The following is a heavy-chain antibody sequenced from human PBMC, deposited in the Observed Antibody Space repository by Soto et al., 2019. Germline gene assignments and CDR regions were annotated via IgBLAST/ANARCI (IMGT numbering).Heavy chain of an antibody. V-gene: IGHV2-5*02. CDR3: ARQRGQLRGRYFDY. J-gene: IGHJ4*02. D-gene: IGHD1-26*01. CDR1: GFSLSTSGVG. CDR2: IYWDDDK. Sequence: SGPTLVNPTQTLTLTCTFSGFSLSTSGVGVGWIRQPPGKALEWLALIYWDDDKRYSPSLKTRLTISKDTSKNQVVLTMTNMDPADTARYYCARQRGQLRGRYFDYWGQGALVTVSS.